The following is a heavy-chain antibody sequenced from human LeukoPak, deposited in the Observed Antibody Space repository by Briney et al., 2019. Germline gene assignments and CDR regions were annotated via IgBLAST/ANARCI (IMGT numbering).Heavy chain of an antibody. D-gene: IGHD4-17*01. V-gene: IGHV3-23*01. CDR1: GFTFSSYA. J-gene: IGHJ1*01. Sequence: GGSLRLSCAASGFTFSSYAMSWVRQAPGKGLEWVSSVFGTGSSTYYADSVKGRFTISRDNSKNTVYLQMNSLRAEDTAVYYCAKDPNGDYGGYFQSWGQGTLVTVSS. CDR2: VFGTGSST. CDR3: AKDPNGDYGGYFQS.